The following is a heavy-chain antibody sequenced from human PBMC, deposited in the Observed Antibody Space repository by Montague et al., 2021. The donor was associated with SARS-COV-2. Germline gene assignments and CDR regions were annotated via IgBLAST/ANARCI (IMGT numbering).Heavy chain of an antibody. CDR3: GRVEGNEYRFFDY. CDR2: SYSSGST. V-gene: IGHV4-61*02. CDR1: GDSISSGTHY. D-gene: IGHD1-1*01. J-gene: IGHJ4*02. Sequence: TLSLTCSVSGDSISSGTHYWSWIRQPAGKGLEWIGRSYSSGSTNSNPSLRSRVTISVDASQTQFSLNLSSVTAADTAVYYCGRVEGNEYRFFDYWGQGSLVTVSS.